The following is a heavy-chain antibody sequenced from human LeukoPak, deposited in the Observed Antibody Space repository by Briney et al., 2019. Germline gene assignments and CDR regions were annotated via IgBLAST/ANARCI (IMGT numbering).Heavy chain of an antibody. Sequence: GGSLRLSCAASGFTFSSYAMHWVRQAPGKGLEWVAVISYDGSNKCYADSVKGRFTISRDNSKNTLYLQMNSLRAEDTAVYYCASLDYDILTGEDDYWGQGTLVTVSS. CDR3: ASLDYDILTGEDDY. CDR2: ISYDGSNK. J-gene: IGHJ4*02. V-gene: IGHV3-30*04. D-gene: IGHD3-9*01. CDR1: GFTFSSYA.